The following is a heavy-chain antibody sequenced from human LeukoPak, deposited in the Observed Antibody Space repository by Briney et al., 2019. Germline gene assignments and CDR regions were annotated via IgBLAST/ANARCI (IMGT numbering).Heavy chain of an antibody. D-gene: IGHD4-11*01. V-gene: IGHV3-21*01. CDR2: ISSSSSYI. Sequence: GGSLRLSCAASGFTFSSYSMNWVRQAPGKGLEWVSSISSSSSYIYYADSVKGRFTISRDNAKNSLYLQMNSLRAEDTAVYYCARVGYSNYSPHFDYWGQGTLVTVSS. CDR1: GFTFSSYS. CDR3: ARVGYSNYSPHFDY. J-gene: IGHJ4*02.